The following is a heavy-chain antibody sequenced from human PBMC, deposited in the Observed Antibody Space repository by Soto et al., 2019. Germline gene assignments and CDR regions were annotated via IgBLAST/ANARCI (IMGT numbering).Heavy chain of an antibody. J-gene: IGHJ6*02. CDR2: INPNSGGT. CDR3: ARDSPYGSGSYYGMDV. V-gene: IGHV1-2*04. Sequence: QVQLVQSGAEVKKPGASVKVSCKASGYTFTGYYMHRVRQAPGQGLEWMGWINPNSGGTNYAQKFQGWVTMTRDTSITTAYKELSRLRSDDTAVYYCARDSPYGSGSYYGMDVWGQGTTVTVSS. CDR1: GYTFTGYY. D-gene: IGHD3-10*01.